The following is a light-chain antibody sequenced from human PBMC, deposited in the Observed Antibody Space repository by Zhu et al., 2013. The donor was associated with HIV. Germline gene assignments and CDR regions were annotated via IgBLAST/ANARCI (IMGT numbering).Light chain of an antibody. V-gene: IGKV1-9*01. CDR1: QDIGKY. Sequence: DIQLTQSPSLLSASVGDRVTITCRASQDIGKYLAWYQQTPGKAPTLLVYAASTTQSGVPSRFSGSGSGTEFSLTISSLQPEDFATYYCQHVNNNAAFGPGTKVDV. J-gene: IGKJ3*01. CDR2: AAS. CDR3: QHVNNNAA.